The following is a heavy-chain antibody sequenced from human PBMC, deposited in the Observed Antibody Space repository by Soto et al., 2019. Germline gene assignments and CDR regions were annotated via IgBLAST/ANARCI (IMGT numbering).Heavy chain of an antibody. Sequence: ASVKVSFKASGYTFTSYAMHWVRQAPGQRLEWMGWINAGNGNTKYSQKFQGRVTITRDTSASTAYMELSSLRSEDTAVYYCARTYDYIWGSYRFDYWGQGTLVTVSS. CDR1: GYTFTSYA. J-gene: IGHJ4*02. CDR2: INAGNGNT. D-gene: IGHD3-16*02. V-gene: IGHV1-3*01. CDR3: ARTYDYIWGSYRFDY.